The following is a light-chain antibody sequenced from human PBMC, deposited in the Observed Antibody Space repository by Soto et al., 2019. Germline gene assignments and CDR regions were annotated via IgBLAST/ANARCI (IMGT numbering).Light chain of an antibody. Sequence: EIVMTQSPATLSVSPGERATFSCRASQSVSSNLAWYQQKPGQAPRLLIYGASTRDTGIPARFSGSGSGTEFTLTISSRKSADVAVYYCQYYNNGPPMYTFGEGTKLEIK. V-gene: IGKV3-15*01. J-gene: IGKJ2*01. CDR2: GAS. CDR1: QSVSSN. CDR3: QYYNNGPPMYT.